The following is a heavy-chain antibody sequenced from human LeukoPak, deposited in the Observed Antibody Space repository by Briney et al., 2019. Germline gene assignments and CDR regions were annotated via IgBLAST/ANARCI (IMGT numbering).Heavy chain of an antibody. D-gene: IGHD6-25*01. V-gene: IGHV3-7*01. J-gene: IGHJ4*02. CDR1: GFTLSNFW. Sequence: GGSPRLSCAASGFTLSNFWMSWVRQAPGKGLEWVANIKKDGSVEKYVDSVKGRFTISRDNAKNSLYLQVNSLRVEDTAMYYCARTDPASLGYFDYWGQGILVTVSS. CDR3: ARTDPASLGYFDY. CDR2: IKKDGSVE.